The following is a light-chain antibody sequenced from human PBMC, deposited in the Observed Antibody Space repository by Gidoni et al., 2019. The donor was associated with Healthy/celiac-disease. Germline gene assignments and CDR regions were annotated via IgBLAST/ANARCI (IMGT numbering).Light chain of an antibody. V-gene: IGKV1-33*01. J-gene: IGKJ3*01. Sequence: DIQVTQYPSSLSASVGDRVTSTCQASQDISNYLNWYQQKPGKGPKLLIYDASNLETRVPSRFSGSGSGTDFTFTISSLQPEDIATYYCQQYDNLLPTFGPGTKVDIK. CDR3: QQYDNLLPT. CDR1: QDISNY. CDR2: DAS.